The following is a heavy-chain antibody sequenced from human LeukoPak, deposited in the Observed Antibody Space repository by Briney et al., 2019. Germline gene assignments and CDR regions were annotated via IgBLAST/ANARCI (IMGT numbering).Heavy chain of an antibody. V-gene: IGHV4-34*01. CDR2: INHSGST. CDR1: GFTFDDYG. CDR3: ASCDSSGCDHYYMDV. Sequence: PGGSLRLSCAASGFTFDDYGMSWIRQPPGKGLEWIGEINHSGSTNYNPSLKSRVTISVDTSKNQFSLKLSSVTVADTAVYYCASCDSSGCDHYYMDVWGKGTTVTVSS. D-gene: IGHD3-22*01. J-gene: IGHJ6*03.